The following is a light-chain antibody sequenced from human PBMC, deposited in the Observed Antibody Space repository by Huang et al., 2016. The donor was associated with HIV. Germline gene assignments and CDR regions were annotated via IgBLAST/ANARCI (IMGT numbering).Light chain of an antibody. V-gene: IGKV1-NL1*01. CDR1: QGISNS. CDR2: GAS. J-gene: IGKJ1*01. CDR3: QQYFSALWT. Sequence: DIQMTQSPPSLSASVADRVTITCRASQGISNSLAWYQQKPGKPPRLLVSGASKLESGVPSRFSGSGSGTDYTLTISSLQPEDVATYYCQQYFSALWTFGQGTKV.